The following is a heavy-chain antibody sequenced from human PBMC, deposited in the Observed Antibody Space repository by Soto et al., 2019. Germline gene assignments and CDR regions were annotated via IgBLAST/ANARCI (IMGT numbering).Heavy chain of an antibody. CDR1: GDSVSSNSAA. J-gene: IGHJ5*02. CDR3: ARATYCTNGVCNWFDP. V-gene: IGHV6-1*01. CDR2: TYYRSKWYN. D-gene: IGHD2-8*01. Sequence: KQSQTLSLTCAISGDSVSSNSAAWNWIRQSPSRGLEWLGRTYYRSKWYNDYAVSVKSRITINPDTSKNQFSLQLNSVTPEDTAVYYCARATYCTNGVCNWFDPWGQGTLVTVSS.